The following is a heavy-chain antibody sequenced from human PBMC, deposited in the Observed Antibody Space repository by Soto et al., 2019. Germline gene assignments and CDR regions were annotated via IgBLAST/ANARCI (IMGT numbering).Heavy chain of an antibody. CDR3: ARGIHYDILTGYLYYMDV. CDR2: IYSGGST. J-gene: IGHJ6*03. V-gene: IGHV3-66*01. Sequence: GGSLRLSCAASGFTVSSNYMSWVRQAPGKGLEWVSVIYSGGSTYYADSVKGRFTISRDNSKNTLYLQMNSLRAEDTAVYYCARGIHYDILTGYLYYMDVWGKGTTVTVSS. D-gene: IGHD3-9*01. CDR1: GFTVSSNY.